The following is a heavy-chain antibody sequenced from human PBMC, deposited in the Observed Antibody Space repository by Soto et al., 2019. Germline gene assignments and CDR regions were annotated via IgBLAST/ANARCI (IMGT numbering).Heavy chain of an antibody. CDR2: IYYSGST. CDR1: GGSISSYY. J-gene: IGHJ3*02. Sequence: PSETLSLTCTVSGGSISSYYWSWIRQPPGKGLEWIGYIYYSGSTNYNPSLKSRVTISVDTSKNQFSLKLSSVTAADTAVYYCARYDYIWGSYRYTGETMNDAFDIWGQGTMVTVSS. CDR3: ARYDYIWGSYRYTGETMNDAFDI. V-gene: IGHV4-59*01. D-gene: IGHD3-16*02.